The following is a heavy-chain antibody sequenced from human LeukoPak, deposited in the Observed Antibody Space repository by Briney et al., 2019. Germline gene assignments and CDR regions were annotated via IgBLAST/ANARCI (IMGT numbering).Heavy chain of an antibody. D-gene: IGHD3-22*01. V-gene: IGHV1-69*06. J-gene: IGHJ3*02. CDR2: IITIFGTA. CDR3: VLFVYYDSSGYSSPDAFDI. CDR1: GGTCSSYA. Sequence: SVKLSFNASGGTCSSYAISWVRHATGQGLEWMGGIITIFGTANYAQKFQSRVTITADKSTSTDYMELSSLRSEDTAVYYCVLFVYYDSSGYSSPDAFDIWGQGTMVTVSS.